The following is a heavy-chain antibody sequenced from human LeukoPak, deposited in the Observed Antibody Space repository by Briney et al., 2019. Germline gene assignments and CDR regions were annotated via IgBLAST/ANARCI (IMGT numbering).Heavy chain of an antibody. CDR3: AKTVGTRYFDY. CDR2: ISASGSAT. J-gene: IGHJ4*02. V-gene: IGHV3-23*01. D-gene: IGHD4-23*01. CDR1: GFIFSNYG. Sequence: PGGSLRLSCAASGFIFSNYGMNWVRQAPGKGLEWVAAISASGSATSYADSVRGRFTISRDNSKSTTYLQMNSLRAEDTAVYYCAKTVGTRYFDYWGQGTLVTVSS.